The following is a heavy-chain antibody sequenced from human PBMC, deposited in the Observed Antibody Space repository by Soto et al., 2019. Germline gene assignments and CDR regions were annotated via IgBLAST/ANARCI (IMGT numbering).Heavy chain of an antibody. CDR3: ARDGSATGCSGGSCYSNEYFQH. CDR1: GGSISSGDYY. J-gene: IGHJ1*01. D-gene: IGHD2-15*01. CDR2: IYYSGST. Sequence: SETLSLTCTVSGGSISSGDYYWSWIRQPPGKGLEWIGYIYYSGSTYYNPSLKSRVTISVDTSKNQFSLKLSSVTAADTAVYYCARDGSATGCSGGSCYSNEYFQHWGQGTLVTVSS. V-gene: IGHV4-30-4*01.